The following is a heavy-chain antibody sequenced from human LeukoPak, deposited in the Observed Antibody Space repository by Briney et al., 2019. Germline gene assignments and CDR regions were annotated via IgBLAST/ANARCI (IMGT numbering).Heavy chain of an antibody. V-gene: IGHV3-74*01. Sequence: PGGSLRLSCAASGFTFSSYWMHWVRQAPGKGPVWDSRTNSDGSSTSYADSVKGRFTISRDNAKNTLYLQMNSLRAEDTALYYCVRDGGNWFDPWGQGTLVTVSS. J-gene: IGHJ5*02. D-gene: IGHD2-15*01. CDR3: VRDGGNWFDP. CDR2: TNSDGSST. CDR1: GFTFSSYW.